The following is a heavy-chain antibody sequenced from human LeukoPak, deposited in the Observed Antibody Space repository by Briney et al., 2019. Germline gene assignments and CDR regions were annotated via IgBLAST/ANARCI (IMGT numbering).Heavy chain of an antibody. D-gene: IGHD1/OR15-1a*01. CDR1: GGSISSRSYY. J-gene: IGHJ3*02. V-gene: IGHV4-39*01. CDR2: IYYSGST. Sequence: PSETLSLTCTVSGGSISSRSYYWGWIRQPPGKGLEWIGSIYYSGSTYYNPSLKSRVTMSVDTSMKQFSLKLTSVTAADTAVYYCARREQQYLVHAFVIWGQGTMVTVSS. CDR3: ARREQQYLVHAFVI.